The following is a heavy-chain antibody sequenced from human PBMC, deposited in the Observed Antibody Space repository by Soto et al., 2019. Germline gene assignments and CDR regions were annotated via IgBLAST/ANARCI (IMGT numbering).Heavy chain of an antibody. V-gene: IGHV4-39*01. J-gene: IGHJ4*02. CDR1: GGYISSSSYY. CDR2: VFYTGAT. D-gene: IGHD3-16*02. CDR3: ARVEMFAGVISSNFDL. Sequence: SDTLSLTCTVSGGYISSSSYYWSLIRQPPGKGLVWLGTVFYTGATRYNTALKSRGTISVDTSRNQFSLNLTSVTAADTAVYYCARVEMFAGVISSNFDLWGQGILVTVSS.